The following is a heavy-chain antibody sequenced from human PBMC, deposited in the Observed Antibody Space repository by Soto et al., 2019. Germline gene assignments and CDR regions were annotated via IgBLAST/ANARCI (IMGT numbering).Heavy chain of an antibody. CDR1: GFTFSNYG. V-gene: IGHV3-33*03. Sequence: ESGGCLVQPGRSLRLSCVVSGFTFSNYGMHWVRQAPGKGLEWVADIWYDGSGQRYAGSVQGRFTISRDNSKNTLYLQINSLRVENTAVYYCAKDEVSRKYYGHSLDVWGQGTTVTVSS. D-gene: IGHD4-17*01. CDR3: AKDEVSRKYYGHSLDV. CDR2: IWYDGSGQ. J-gene: IGHJ6*02.